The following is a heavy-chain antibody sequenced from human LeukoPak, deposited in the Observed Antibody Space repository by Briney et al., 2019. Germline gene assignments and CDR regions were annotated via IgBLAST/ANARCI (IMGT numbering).Heavy chain of an antibody. V-gene: IGHV3-9*03. CDR2: ISWNSGSI. J-gene: IGHJ3*02. D-gene: IGHD4-23*01. CDR1: GFTFDDYA. Sequence: GGSLTLSCAASGFTFDDYAMHWVRQAPGRGREWVSGISWNSGSIGYADSVKGRFPISRENPKISLYLQVNSQRAEDMALYYCAKDMGDYGGNDAFDIWGQGTMVTVSS. CDR3: AKDMGDYGGNDAFDI.